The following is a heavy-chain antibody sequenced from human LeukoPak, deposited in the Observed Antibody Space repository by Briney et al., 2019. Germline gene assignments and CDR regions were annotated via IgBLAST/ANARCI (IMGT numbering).Heavy chain of an antibody. Sequence: GGSLRLSCAASGFTFSSYWMHWVRQAPGQGLVWVSRINSDGSSTSYADSVKGRFTISRDNAKNTLYLQMNSLRSEDTAVYYCAVGTVIFNYWGQGTLVTVSS. J-gene: IGHJ4*02. CDR2: INSDGSST. D-gene: IGHD4-17*01. CDR1: GFTFSSYW. CDR3: AVGTVIFNY. V-gene: IGHV3-74*01.